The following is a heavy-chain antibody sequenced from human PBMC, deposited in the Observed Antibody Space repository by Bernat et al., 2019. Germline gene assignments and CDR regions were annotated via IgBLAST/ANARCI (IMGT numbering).Heavy chain of an antibody. CDR1: GFTFSSYW. V-gene: IGHV3-74*01. Sequence: EVQLVESGGGLVQPGGSLRLSYAASGFTFSSYWMHWVRQAPGKGLDWVSRINRDGSITSYADSVRGRFTISRDNAKNTLFLQMSSLRAEDTAVYYCVRIGYSTSSLGIDYWGQGALVIVSS. CDR2: INRDGSIT. CDR3: VRIGYSTSSLGIDY. D-gene: IGHD6-6*01. J-gene: IGHJ4*02.